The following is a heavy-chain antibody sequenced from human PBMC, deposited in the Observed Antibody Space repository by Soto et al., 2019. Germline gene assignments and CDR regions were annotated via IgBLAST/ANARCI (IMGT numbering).Heavy chain of an antibody. CDR3: AKATATGGGAFDM. Sequence: GGSLRLSCAASGFTFSSYAMSWVRQAPGKGLEWVSAISGSGGSTYYADSVKGRFTISRDNSKNTVFLQVNSLTAGDTALYYCAKATATGGGAFDMCGQGPMVTV. CDR2: ISGSGGST. J-gene: IGHJ3*02. D-gene: IGHD2-8*02. V-gene: IGHV3-23*01. CDR1: GFTFSSYA.